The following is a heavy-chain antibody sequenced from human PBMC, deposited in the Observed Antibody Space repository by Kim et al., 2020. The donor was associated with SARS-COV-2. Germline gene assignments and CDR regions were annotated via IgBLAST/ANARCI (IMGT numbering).Heavy chain of an antibody. J-gene: IGHJ4*02. CDR3: AKNQAVHGSGAFDY. D-gene: IGHD3-10*01. V-gene: IGHV3-9*01. CDR1: GFTFDDYA. CDR2: ISWNSGSI. Sequence: GGSLRLSCAASGFTFDDYAMHWVRQAPGKGLEWVSGISWNSGSIGYADSVKGRFTISRDNAKNSLYLQMNSLRAEDTALYYCAKNQAVHGSGAFDYSGQG.